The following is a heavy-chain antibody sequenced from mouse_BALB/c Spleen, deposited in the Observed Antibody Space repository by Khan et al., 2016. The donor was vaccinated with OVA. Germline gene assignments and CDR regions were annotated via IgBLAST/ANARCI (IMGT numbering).Heavy chain of an antibody. Sequence: QVQLKQSGAELARPGTSMKMSCKASGYTFTSYTIHWIKQRPGQGLEWIGYINPSNGYTNYNQKFKDKATLTADKYSTTAYMQLSSLTSDDSAVYNWVRDGAYYRDDGWFAYWGQGTLVTVSA. CDR1: GYTFTSYT. CDR2: INPSNGYT. D-gene: IGHD2-14*01. V-gene: IGHV1-4*01. J-gene: IGHJ3*01. CDR3: VRDGAYYRDDGWFAY.